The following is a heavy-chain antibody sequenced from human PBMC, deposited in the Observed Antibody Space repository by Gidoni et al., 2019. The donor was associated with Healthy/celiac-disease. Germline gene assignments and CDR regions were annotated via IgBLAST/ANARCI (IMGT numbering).Heavy chain of an antibody. CDR3: ARAYCSSTSCYPGYYYYGMDV. D-gene: IGHD2-2*01. CDR1: GGSISSSSYY. Sequence: QLQLQESGPGLVKPSETLSLTCTVSGGSISSSSYYWGWIRQPPGKGLEWIGSIYYSGSTYYNPSLKSRVTISVDTSKNQFSLTLSSVTAADTAVYYCARAYCSSTSCYPGYYYYGMDVWGQGTTVTVSS. V-gene: IGHV4-39*01. J-gene: IGHJ6*02. CDR2: IYYSGST.